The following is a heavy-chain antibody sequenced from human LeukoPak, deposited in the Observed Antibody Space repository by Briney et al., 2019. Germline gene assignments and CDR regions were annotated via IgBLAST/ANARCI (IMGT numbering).Heavy chain of an antibody. J-gene: IGHJ3*02. CDR2: INHSGGT. D-gene: IGHD3-22*01. Sequence: SETLSLTCAVYGGSFSGYYWSRIRQPPGKGLEWIGEINHSGGTNYNPSLKSRVTISVDTSKNQFSLKLSSVTAADTAVYYCASAMIGVPDDAFDIWGQGTMVTVSS. CDR1: GGSFSGYY. CDR3: ASAMIGVPDDAFDI. V-gene: IGHV4-34*01.